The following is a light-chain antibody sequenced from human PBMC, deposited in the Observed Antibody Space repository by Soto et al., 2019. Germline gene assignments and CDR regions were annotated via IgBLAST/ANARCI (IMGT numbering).Light chain of an antibody. CDR1: QTVSSTH. CDR3: QQYGSSIFT. CDR2: AAS. J-gene: IGKJ3*01. V-gene: IGKV3-20*01. Sequence: EIVLTQSPGTLSLSPGERATLSCRASQTVSSTHLAWYQQKPGQAPRLLIYAASNRATGIPDRFSGSGSGTDFTLTISRLEPEDFAVYYCQQYGSSIFTFGPGTKVDFK.